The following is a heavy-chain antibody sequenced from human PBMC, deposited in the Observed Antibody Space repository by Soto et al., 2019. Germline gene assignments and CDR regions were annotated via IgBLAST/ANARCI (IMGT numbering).Heavy chain of an antibody. CDR1: GGSISDYQ. V-gene: IGHV4-59*01. CDR3: ARMRAWGEISPDFDY. J-gene: IGHJ4*02. CDR2: IYYSGIT. D-gene: IGHD3-16*02. Sequence: QVQLQESGPGLVKPSETLSLTCSVSGGSISDYQWNWIRQPPGKGLEWLGHIYYSGITNYNPSLKSRVTISLDTPPKQFSLRLRSVTAADTAVYSCARMRAWGEISPDFDYWGQGTLVTVSS.